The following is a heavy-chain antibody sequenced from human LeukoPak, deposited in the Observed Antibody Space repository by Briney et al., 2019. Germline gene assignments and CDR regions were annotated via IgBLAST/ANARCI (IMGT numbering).Heavy chain of an antibody. J-gene: IGHJ4*02. CDR1: GFTFSSYA. CDR3: ARDLQARWQEKYQAVGF. V-gene: IGHV3-23*01. D-gene: IGHD4-23*01. CDR2: ISGSGGST. Sequence: QTGGSLRLSCAASGFTFSSYAMSWVRQAPGKGLEWVSAISGSGGSTYYADSVKGRFTISRDNSKSTVFLQMNSLRAEDTAVYYCARDLQARWQEKYQAVGFWGQGTLVTVSS.